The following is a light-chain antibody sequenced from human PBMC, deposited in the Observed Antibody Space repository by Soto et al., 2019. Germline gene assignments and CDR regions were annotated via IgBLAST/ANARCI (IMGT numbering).Light chain of an antibody. Sequence: EIVLTQSPCTLSLSPGERATLSCRASQSLSNNYLAWYQQKPGQAPRPLMSDVSRRATGVPDRFSGSGSGTDFTLIISRLEPEDFAVYYCQQSETSPWTFGQGTKVDIK. J-gene: IGKJ1*01. CDR2: DVS. CDR3: QQSETSPWT. CDR1: QSLSNNY. V-gene: IGKV3-20*01.